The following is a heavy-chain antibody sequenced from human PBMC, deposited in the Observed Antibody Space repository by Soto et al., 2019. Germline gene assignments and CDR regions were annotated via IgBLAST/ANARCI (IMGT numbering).Heavy chain of an antibody. V-gene: IGHV3-23*01. CDR3: AKSYSSNWYDYFDY. J-gene: IGHJ4*02. CDR1: GFTFSTYA. Sequence: WSLRLSCAASGFTFSTYAMSWVRQAPGKGLEWVSGISGSDGRTYYADSVKGRFTISRDNSKNTLYLQMNSLRAEDTALYYCAKSYSSNWYDYFDYWGQGTLVTVSS. D-gene: IGHD6-13*01. CDR2: ISGSDGRT.